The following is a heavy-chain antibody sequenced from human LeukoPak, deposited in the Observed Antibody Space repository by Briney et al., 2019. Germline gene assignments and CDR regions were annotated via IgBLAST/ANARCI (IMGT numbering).Heavy chain of an antibody. V-gene: IGHV3-21*01. D-gene: IGHD3-22*01. Sequence: MTGGSLRLSCAASGFTFSSYSMNWVRQAPGKGLEWVSSISSSSSYIYYADSVKGRFTISRDNAKNSLYLQMNSLRAEDTAVYYCARGSVSSGYPHAFDIWGQGTMVTVSS. CDR2: ISSSSSYI. CDR1: GFTFSSYS. CDR3: ARGSVSSGYPHAFDI. J-gene: IGHJ3*02.